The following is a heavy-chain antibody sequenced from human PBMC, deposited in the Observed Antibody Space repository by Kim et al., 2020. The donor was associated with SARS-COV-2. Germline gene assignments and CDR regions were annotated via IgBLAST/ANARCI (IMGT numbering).Heavy chain of an antibody. V-gene: IGHV3-7*01. CDR1: GFTFSSYW. CDR2: IKQDGSEK. Sequence: GGSLRLSCAASGFTFSSYWMSWVRQAPGKGLEWVANIKQDGSEKYYVDSVKGRFTISRDNAKNSLYLQMNSLRAEDTAVYYCARERHSGYDGERWFDPWGQGTLVTVSS. J-gene: IGHJ5*02. CDR3: ARERHSGYDGERWFDP. D-gene: IGHD5-12*01.